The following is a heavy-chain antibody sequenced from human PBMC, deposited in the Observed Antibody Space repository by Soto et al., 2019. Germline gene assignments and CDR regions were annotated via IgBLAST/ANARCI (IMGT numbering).Heavy chain of an antibody. CDR2: IYYSGIT. CDR1: SGSISSGGYY. CDR3: ARWPQLDPRFDY. Sequence: QVQLQESGPGLVKPSQTLSLTCTVSSGSISSGGYYWSWIRQHPGKGLEWIGYIYYSGITYYNPSLKRRLTLSVDTSKNQSSLKLSSVTAADTAVYYCARWPQLDPRFDYWGQGTLVTVSS. D-gene: IGHD1-1*01. J-gene: IGHJ4*02. V-gene: IGHV4-31*03.